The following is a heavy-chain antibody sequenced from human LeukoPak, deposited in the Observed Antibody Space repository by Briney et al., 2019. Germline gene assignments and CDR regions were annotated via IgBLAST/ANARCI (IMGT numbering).Heavy chain of an antibody. V-gene: IGHV3-23*01. CDR3: AKVAHYYGSGSYYEYYFDY. CDR1: GFTFSSYA. J-gene: IGHJ4*02. CDR2: ISGSGGST. D-gene: IGHD3-10*01. Sequence: GGSLRLSCAASGFTFSSYAMSWVRQAPGKGLEWVSAISGSGGSTYYADSVKGRFTISRDNSKNTLYLQMNSLSADDTAVYYCAKVAHYYGSGSYYEYYFDYWGQGTLVTVSS.